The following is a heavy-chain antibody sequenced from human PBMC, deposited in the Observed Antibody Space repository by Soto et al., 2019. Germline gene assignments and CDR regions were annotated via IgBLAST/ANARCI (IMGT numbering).Heavy chain of an antibody. J-gene: IGHJ4*02. Sequence: QVQLVQSGAEVKKPGASVKVSCKASGYTFTSYAMHWVRQAPGQRLEWMGWISAYNGNTNYAQKLQGRVAMTTDTSTSTAYMELRSLRSDDTAVYYCAREGYDSSGYYFDYWGQGTLVTVSS. D-gene: IGHD3-22*01. CDR1: GYTFTSYA. CDR3: AREGYDSSGYYFDY. V-gene: IGHV1-3*01. CDR2: ISAYNGNT.